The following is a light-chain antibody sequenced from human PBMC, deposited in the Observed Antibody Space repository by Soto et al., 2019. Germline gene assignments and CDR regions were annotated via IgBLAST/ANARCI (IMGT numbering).Light chain of an antibody. CDR3: QQYGTSLWT. CDR2: AAS. V-gene: IGKV1-17*01. Sequence: QMTQSPSSLSASVGEKIIITCRASRDVGSDVSWYQQKPGQAPKLLIYAASNLYTGVPSRFSGSRSGTEFTLTISSLQPEDFEVYYCQQYGTSLWTLGQGTKVDIK. CDR1: RDVGSD. J-gene: IGKJ1*01.